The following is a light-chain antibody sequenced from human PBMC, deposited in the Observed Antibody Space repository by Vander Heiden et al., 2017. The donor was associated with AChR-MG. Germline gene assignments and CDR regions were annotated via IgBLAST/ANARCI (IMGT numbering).Light chain of an antibody. CDR3: QCYDSSLRGYV. CDR1: NTNLGAGYE. CDR2: VNS. J-gene: IGLJ1*01. Sequence: QSVLTQPPSLSGAPGQRVTIACTGSNTNLGAGYEVHWYQQLPGTAPKLLIYVNSNRPSGVPDRFSGSKSGTSASLAITGLQAEDEADYYCQCYDSSLRGYVFGTGTKVTVL. V-gene: IGLV1-40*01.